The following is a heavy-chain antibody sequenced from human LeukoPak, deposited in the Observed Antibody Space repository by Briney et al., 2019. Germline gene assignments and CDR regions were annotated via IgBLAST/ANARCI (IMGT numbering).Heavy chain of an antibody. Sequence: ASVKVSCKASGGTFSSYAISWVRQAPGQGLEWMGRIIPILGIANYAQKFQGRVTITADKSTSTAYMELSSLRSEDTAVYYCARDPLPPDYFDYWGQGTLVTVSS. CDR3: ARDPLPPDYFDY. V-gene: IGHV1-69*04. CDR1: GGTFSSYA. CDR2: IIPILGIA. J-gene: IGHJ4*02.